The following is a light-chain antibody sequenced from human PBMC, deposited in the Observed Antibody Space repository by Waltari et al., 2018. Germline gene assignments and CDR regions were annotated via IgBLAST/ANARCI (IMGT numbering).Light chain of an antibody. J-gene: IGLJ2*01. V-gene: IGLV1-40*01. CDR2: GNY. CDR3: QSFDNMLSGGVV. Sequence: QSVLTQPPSVSGTPGQRVTISCSGSTSNIGAGHDVHWYQHLPGTASKLLIYGNYNRPSGVPSRFSGSESGTSASLAIAGLQADDEADYFCQSFDNMLSGGVVFGGGTKLAVL. CDR1: TSNIGAGHD.